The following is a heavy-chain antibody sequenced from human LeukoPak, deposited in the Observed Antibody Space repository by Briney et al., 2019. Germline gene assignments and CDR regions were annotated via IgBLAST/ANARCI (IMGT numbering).Heavy chain of an antibody. Sequence: GGSLRLSCAASGFTFSSYSMNWVRQAPGKGLEWVSYISSSSSTIYYADSVKGRFTISRDNAKNSLYLQMNSLRAEDTAVYYCARSKGSSWPDAFDIWGQGTMVTVPS. CDR1: GFTFSSYS. J-gene: IGHJ3*02. V-gene: IGHV3-48*01. CDR2: ISSSSSTI. D-gene: IGHD6-13*01. CDR3: ARSKGSSWPDAFDI.